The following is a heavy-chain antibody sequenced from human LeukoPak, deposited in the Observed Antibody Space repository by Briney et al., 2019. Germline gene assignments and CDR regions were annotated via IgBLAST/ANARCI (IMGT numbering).Heavy chain of an antibody. CDR1: GGTFSSYT. D-gene: IGHD6-13*01. CDR2: IIPILGIA. CDR3: ARDTAAGSTDY. Sequence: SVKLSCKAAGGTFSSYTISWVRQAPGQGLEWMGRIIPILGIANYAQKFQGRVTITAGKSTNTAYMELSSLRSEDTAVYYCARDTAAGSTDYWGQGTLVTVSS. J-gene: IGHJ4*02. V-gene: IGHV1-69*04.